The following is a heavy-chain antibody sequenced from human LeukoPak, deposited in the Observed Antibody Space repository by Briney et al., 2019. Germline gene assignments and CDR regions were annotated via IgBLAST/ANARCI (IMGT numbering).Heavy chain of an antibody. J-gene: IGHJ4*02. CDR1: GFTFSSYS. CDR2: ISSSGSTI. Sequence: GGSLRLSCAASGFTFSSYSMNWVRQAPGKGLEWVSYISSSGSTIYYADSVKGRFTISRDNAKNSLYLQMNSLRAEDTALYYCARRAPSHDFDDWGQGTLVTVSS. V-gene: IGHV3-48*04. CDR3: ARRAPSHDFDD.